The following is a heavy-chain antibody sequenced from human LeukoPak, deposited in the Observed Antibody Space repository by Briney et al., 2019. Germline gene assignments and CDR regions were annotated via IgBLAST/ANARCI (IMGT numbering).Heavy chain of an antibody. CDR2: IGGGGDT. V-gene: IGHV3-23*01. J-gene: IGHJ4*02. Sequence: PGGSLRLSCAASGFTFSTYAMSWVRQAPGKGLEWVAAIGGGGDTHYADSVEGRFTISRDNSKNTVYVQLNSLRVEDTAVYYCAKGGGVGKGFYLWGQGTLVTVSS. D-gene: IGHD4-23*01. CDR1: GFTFSTYA. CDR3: AKGGGVGKGFYL.